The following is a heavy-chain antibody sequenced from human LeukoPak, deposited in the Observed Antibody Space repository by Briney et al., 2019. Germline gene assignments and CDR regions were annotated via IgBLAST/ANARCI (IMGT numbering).Heavy chain of an antibody. Sequence: GGSLRLSCAASGFTFSSYAMSWVRQAPGKGLEWVAFIRYDGSNKYYADSVKGRFTISRDNSKNTLYLQMNSLRAEDTAVYYCAKDKYSSSWRWFDPWGQGTLVTVSS. CDR1: GFTFSSYA. J-gene: IGHJ5*02. D-gene: IGHD6-13*01. CDR3: AKDKYSSSWRWFDP. V-gene: IGHV3-30*02. CDR2: IRYDGSNK.